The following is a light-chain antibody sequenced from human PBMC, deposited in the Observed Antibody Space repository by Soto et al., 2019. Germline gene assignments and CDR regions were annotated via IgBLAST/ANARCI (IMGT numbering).Light chain of an antibody. CDR2: DAS. CDR1: QSLTRNF. CDR3: QQYGWLPLS. V-gene: IGKV3-20*01. Sequence: EILFTQSPVTLSLSPGDRATLACRASQSLTRNFLAWYQQRPGQTPRLLLYDASSRATDVPDRFSGSGSGTDFTLTISRLEPEDFAVYFSQQYGWLPLSFGEGTNVEI. J-gene: IGKJ4*01.